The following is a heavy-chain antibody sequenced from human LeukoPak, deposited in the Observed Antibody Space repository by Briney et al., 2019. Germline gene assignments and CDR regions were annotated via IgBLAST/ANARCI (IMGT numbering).Heavy chain of an antibody. D-gene: IGHD3-22*01. V-gene: IGHV3-30*03. J-gene: IGHJ4*02. CDR1: GFTSINYG. CDR2: ISYDGGIK. CDR3: ARGPAASGYYDSRGRYGYFDY. Sequence: PGGSLRLSCAASGFTSINYGMHWVRQAPGRGLEWVAVISYDGGIKYYADSVKGRFTISRDNAKNSLYLQMNSLRAEDTAVYYCARGPAASGYYDSRGRYGYFDYWGQGTLVTVSS.